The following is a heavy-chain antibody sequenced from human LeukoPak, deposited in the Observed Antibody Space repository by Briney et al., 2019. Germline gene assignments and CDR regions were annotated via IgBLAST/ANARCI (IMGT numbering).Heavy chain of an antibody. J-gene: IGHJ3*02. Sequence: GDSLKISCKGSGYSFTSYWISWVRQMPGKGLEWMGIIYPGDSDTRYSPSFQGQVTISVDKSFSTAYLQWSSLKASDTAMYYCARVAGSHELDAFDIWGQGTMVTVSS. V-gene: IGHV5-51*01. D-gene: IGHD1-26*01. CDR1: GYSFTSYW. CDR3: ARVAGSHELDAFDI. CDR2: IYPGDSDT.